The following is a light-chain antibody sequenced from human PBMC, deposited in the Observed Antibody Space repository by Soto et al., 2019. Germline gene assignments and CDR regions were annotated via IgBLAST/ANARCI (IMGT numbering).Light chain of an antibody. CDR1: SRDVGAYNL. CDR2: EVS. Sequence: QSALTQPASVSGSPGQSITISCTGTSRDVGAYNLVSWYQQYPGKAPKLVIYEVSKRPSGVSDRFSDSKSGNTASLTISGLQADDEADYYCCSYAGSSRIFGTGTKLTVL. CDR3: CSYAGSSRI. V-gene: IGLV2-23*02. J-gene: IGLJ1*01.